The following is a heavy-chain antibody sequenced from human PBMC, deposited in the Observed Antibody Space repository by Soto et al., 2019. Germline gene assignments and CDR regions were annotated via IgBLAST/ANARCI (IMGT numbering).Heavy chain of an antibody. CDR3: ARGTYYYDSSGYNWFDP. CDR1: GGSISSGDYY. CDR2: IYYSGST. J-gene: IGHJ5*02. D-gene: IGHD3-22*01. Sequence: PSETLSLTCTVSGGSISSGDYYWSWIRRPPGKGLEWIGYIYYSGSTYYNPSLESRVTISVDTSKNQFSLKLSSVTAADTAVYYCARGTYYYDSSGYNWFDPWGQGTLVTVSS. V-gene: IGHV4-30-4*01.